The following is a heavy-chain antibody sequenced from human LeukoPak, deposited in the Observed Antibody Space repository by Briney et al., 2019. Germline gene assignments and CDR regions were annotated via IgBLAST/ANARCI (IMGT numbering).Heavy chain of an antibody. Sequence: GGSLRLSCAASGFTFSNTWMSWVRQAPGKGLEWVGRIKSKTNGGTADYAAPVKGRFTISRDDSETTLYLQMSSLKTEDTAVYYCAKAPGYSNGWYGYYYYGLDVWGQGTTVTVSS. J-gene: IGHJ6*02. V-gene: IGHV3-15*01. CDR2: IKSKTNGGTA. CDR3: AKAPGYSNGWYGYYYYGLDV. CDR1: GFTFSNTW. D-gene: IGHD6-19*01.